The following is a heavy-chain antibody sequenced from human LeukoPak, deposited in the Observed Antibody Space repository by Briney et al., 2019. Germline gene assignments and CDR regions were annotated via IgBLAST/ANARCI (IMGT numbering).Heavy chain of an antibody. CDR3: AGVVGSANYYYYGLNV. Sequence: GSLRLSCATSGFIVSSNYMSWVRQAPGKGLEWVSAIYSGGNTYYADSVRGRFTISRDNSKNTLFLQMNSLRGEDTAVYYCAGVVGSANYYYYGLNVWGQGTTVTVSS. V-gene: IGHV3-53*01. CDR1: GFIVSSNY. J-gene: IGHJ6*02. D-gene: IGHD1-26*01. CDR2: IYSGGNT.